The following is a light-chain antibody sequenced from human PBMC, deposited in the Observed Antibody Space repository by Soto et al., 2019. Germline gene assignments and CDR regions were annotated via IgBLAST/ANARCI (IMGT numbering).Light chain of an antibody. CDR2: TYT. Sequence: QLVLAQPPSASGTPGQMVTISCSGSSSNIGSNYVNWYQQFPGSAPKLLIYTYTQRPSGVPDRFSGSKSGASASLAISGLQSEDEAEYFCAAWDDSLNGVVFGGGTKLTVL. CDR3: AAWDDSLNGVV. J-gene: IGLJ3*02. V-gene: IGLV1-44*01. CDR1: SSNIGSNY.